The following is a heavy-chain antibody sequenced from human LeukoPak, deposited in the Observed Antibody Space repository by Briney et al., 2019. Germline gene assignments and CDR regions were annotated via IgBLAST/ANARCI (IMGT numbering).Heavy chain of an antibody. Sequence: PGRSLRLSCAASGFTFDDYAMHWVRQAPGKGLEWVSGISWNSGSIGYADSVKGRFTISRDNAKNSLYLQMNSLRAEDTAVYYCARDSDSSGWLDYYMDVWGKGTTVTISS. D-gene: IGHD6-19*01. J-gene: IGHJ6*03. CDR3: ARDSDSSGWLDYYMDV. V-gene: IGHV3-9*01. CDR2: ISWNSGSI. CDR1: GFTFDDYA.